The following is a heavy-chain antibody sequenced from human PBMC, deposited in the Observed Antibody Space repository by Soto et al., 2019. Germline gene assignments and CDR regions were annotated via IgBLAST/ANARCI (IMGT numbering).Heavy chain of an antibody. J-gene: IGHJ6*02. CDR1: GGSISSGGYY. Sequence: QVQLQESGPGLVKPSQTLSLTCTVSGGSISSGGYYWSWIRQHPGKGLEWIGYIYYSGSTYYNTSIKRRVTRAVDTSRSQFSLKLSSVSAADTDVYYCARDTRITMVRGVNYYYGMDVWGQGTTVTVSS. V-gene: IGHV4-31*03. D-gene: IGHD3-10*01. CDR3: ARDTRITMVRGVNYYYGMDV. CDR2: IYYSGST.